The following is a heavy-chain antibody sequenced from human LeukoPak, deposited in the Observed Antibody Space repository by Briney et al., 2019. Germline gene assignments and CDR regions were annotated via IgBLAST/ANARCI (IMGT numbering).Heavy chain of an antibody. J-gene: IGHJ4*02. CDR3: ARGDGTYYYDSSGYSTFDY. CDR1: GYTFTGYY. D-gene: IGHD3-22*01. CDR2: INPNSGGT. Sequence: ASVKVSCKASGYTFTGYYMHWVRQAPGQGLEWMGWINPNSGGTNYAQKFQGWVTTTRDTSISTAYMELSRLRSDDTAVYYCARGDGTYYYDSSGYSTFDYWGQGTLVTVSS. V-gene: IGHV1-2*04.